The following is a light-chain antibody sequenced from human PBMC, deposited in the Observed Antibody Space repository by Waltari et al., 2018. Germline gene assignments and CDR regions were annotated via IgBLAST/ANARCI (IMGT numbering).Light chain of an antibody. CDR2: AAS. J-gene: IGKJ2*03. V-gene: IGKV1-39*01. CDR1: QSISSY. CDR3: QQSYSTPPYS. Sequence: SQMTQSPSSLSASVGDRVPIPCRASQSISSYLHWYQQKPGKAPKLLIYAASRLQSGVPSRFSGSGSETDFTLTISSLQPEDFATYYCQQSYSTPPYSFGQGTKLEIK.